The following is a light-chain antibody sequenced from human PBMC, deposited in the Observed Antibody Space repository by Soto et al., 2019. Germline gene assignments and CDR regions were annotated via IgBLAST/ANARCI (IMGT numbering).Light chain of an antibody. CDR3: QQYGSSPST. CDR2: GAS. CDR1: QSVSSSY. V-gene: IGKV3-20*01. Sequence: ELVLTQSPGTLSVSPGERATLSCRASQSVSSSYLAWYQQKPGQAPRLLIYGASSRATGIPDRFSGSGSGTDFTLTISRLEPEAFAVYYCQQYGSSPSTFGQGTKV. J-gene: IGKJ1*01.